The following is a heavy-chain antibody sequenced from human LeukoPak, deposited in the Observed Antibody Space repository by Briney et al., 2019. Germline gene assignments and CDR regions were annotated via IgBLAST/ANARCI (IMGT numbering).Heavy chain of an antibody. V-gene: IGHV3-21*01. CDR1: GFTFSSYS. CDR3: ARGGDIVVVPDPRFDP. J-gene: IGHJ5*02. CDR2: ISSSSSYI. Sequence: RGGSLRLSCAASGFTFSSYSMKWVRQAPGKGLEWVSSISSSSSYIYYAESVEGRFTISRDNAKNSLYLQMNSLRAEDTAVYYCARGGDIVVVPDPRFDPWGQGTLVTVSS. D-gene: IGHD2-2*01.